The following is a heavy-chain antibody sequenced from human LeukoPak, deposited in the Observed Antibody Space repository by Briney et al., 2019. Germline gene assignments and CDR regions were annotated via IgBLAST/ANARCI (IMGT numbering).Heavy chain of an antibody. V-gene: IGHV3-23*01. D-gene: IGHD3-10*01. J-gene: IGHJ4*02. CDR2: ISESGGST. Sequence: PGGSLRLSCVVSGFTFSTSAMSWVRQARGKGLEWVSGISESGGSTYYADSVKGRFTSSRDNSKNTLYLQMHNRRAEDTAAYYCAKGSFWGQGTLVTVSS. CDR3: AKGSF. CDR1: GFTFSTSA.